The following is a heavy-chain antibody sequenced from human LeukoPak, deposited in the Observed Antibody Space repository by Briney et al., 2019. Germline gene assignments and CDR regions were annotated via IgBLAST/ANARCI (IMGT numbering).Heavy chain of an antibody. CDR1: GGSLSCSSAY. CDR2: IYYSKNT. CDR3: VSPRGFIYGYYDY. V-gene: IGHV4-39*01. D-gene: IGHD5-18*01. Sequence: SETLSLTCTVSGGSLSCSSAYWGWIRQPPGKGLEWIGSIYYSKNTYYNPSLKSRVTISADTSKNQFSLTLGSVSATDTAVYYCVSPRGFIYGYYDYWGQGTLVTVSS. J-gene: IGHJ4*02.